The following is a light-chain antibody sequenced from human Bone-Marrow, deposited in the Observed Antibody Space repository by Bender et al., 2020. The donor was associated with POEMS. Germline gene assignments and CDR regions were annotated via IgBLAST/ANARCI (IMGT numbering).Light chain of an antibody. CDR2: GND. CDR1: IGGNA. V-gene: IGLV1-44*01. J-gene: IGLJ3*02. CDR3: SAWDGILNGWV. Sequence: IGGNAVNWWQQLPGTAPKLLLYGNDQRPSGVADRFSGSKSGTSASLAISGLQSEDEADYFCSAWDGILNGWVFGGGTELTVL.